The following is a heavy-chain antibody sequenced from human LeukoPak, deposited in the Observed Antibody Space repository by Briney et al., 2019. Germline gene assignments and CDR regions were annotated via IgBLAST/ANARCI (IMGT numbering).Heavy chain of an antibody. J-gene: IGHJ4*02. CDR2: INHSGST. Sequence: SETLSLTCAVYGGSFSGYYWSWIRQPPGKGLEWIGEINHSGSTNYNPSLKSRVTISVDTSKNQFSLKLSSVTAADTAVYYCASRGGAAALSRWGQGTLVTDSS. CDR1: GGSFSGYY. D-gene: IGHD6-13*01. CDR3: ASRGGAAALSR. V-gene: IGHV4-34*01.